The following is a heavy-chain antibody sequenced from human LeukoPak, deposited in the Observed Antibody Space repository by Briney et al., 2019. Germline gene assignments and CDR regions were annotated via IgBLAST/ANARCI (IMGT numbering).Heavy chain of an antibody. V-gene: IGHV3-30*19. CDR2: ISYDGSNK. Sequence: GGSLRLSCAASGFTFSSYGMHWVRQAPGKGLEWVAVISYDGSNKYYADSVKGRFTISRDNSKNTLYLQMNSLRAEDTAVYYCARPMIVVVTAFDAFDIWGQGTMVTVSS. CDR1: GFTFSSYG. D-gene: IGHD3-22*01. J-gene: IGHJ3*02. CDR3: ARPMIVVVTAFDAFDI.